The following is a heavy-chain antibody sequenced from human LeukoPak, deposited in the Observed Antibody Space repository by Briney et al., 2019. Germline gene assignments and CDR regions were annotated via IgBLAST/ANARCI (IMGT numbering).Heavy chain of an antibody. CDR1: AFMFSKDW. CDR3: WRDGNYYDSSRHYFDVFDI. Sequence: GESLRLSCDASAFMFSKDWITWVRQAPGKGLEWVANIRGDGSVKYLLDSVKGRFSISRDNAKNSLSLEMNNLRAEDTEVYYSWRDGNYYDSSRHYFDVFDIWGRGTMVTVSS. V-gene: IGHV3-7*01. CDR2: IRGDGSVK. J-gene: IGHJ3*02. D-gene: IGHD3-22*01.